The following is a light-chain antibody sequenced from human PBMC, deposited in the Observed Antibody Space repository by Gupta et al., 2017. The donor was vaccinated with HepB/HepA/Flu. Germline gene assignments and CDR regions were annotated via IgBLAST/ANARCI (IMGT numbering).Light chain of an antibody. CDR1: KLGDKY. Sequence: SYELTQPPSVSVSPGQTASITCTGDKLGDKYACWYKQKPGQSPVLVIEPDSKRPSAIPERGSGSNAGTTVTMNSIGTQAMDESYYDWQEWDSRAEGVFGGGTKITVL. CDR3: QEWDSRAEGV. J-gene: IGLJ2*01. CDR2: PDS. V-gene: IGLV3-1*01.